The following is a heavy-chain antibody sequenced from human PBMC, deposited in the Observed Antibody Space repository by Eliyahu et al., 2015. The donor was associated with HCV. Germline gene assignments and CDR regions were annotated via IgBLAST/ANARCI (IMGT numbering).Heavy chain of an antibody. V-gene: IGHV3-49*05. CDR2: SRSKVYGGTT. J-gene: IGHJ6*02. Sequence: EVQLVESGGGLVKPGRSLRLSCTVQAPGKGLEWVGFSRSKVYGGTTEYAASVKGRFIISRDDSKDIAYLQMNSLKTEDTAVYYCTVAYSNYVGGYYIYGMDVWGQGTTVTVSS. CDR3: TVAYSNYVGGYYIYGMDV. D-gene: IGHD4-11*01.